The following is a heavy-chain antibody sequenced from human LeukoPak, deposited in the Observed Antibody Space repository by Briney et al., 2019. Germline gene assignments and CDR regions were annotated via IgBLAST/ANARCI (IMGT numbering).Heavy chain of an antibody. CDR1: GGSISSHY. Sequence: SETLSLTCTVSGGSISSHYWSWIRQPPGKGLEWIGYIYYSGSTNYNPSLKSRVTISVDTSKNQFSLKLSPVTAADTAVYYCARETQMVSVFGLYYYYMDVWGKGTTVTVSS. V-gene: IGHV4-59*11. CDR2: IYYSGST. D-gene: IGHD2-8*01. J-gene: IGHJ6*03. CDR3: ARETQMVSVFGLYYYYMDV.